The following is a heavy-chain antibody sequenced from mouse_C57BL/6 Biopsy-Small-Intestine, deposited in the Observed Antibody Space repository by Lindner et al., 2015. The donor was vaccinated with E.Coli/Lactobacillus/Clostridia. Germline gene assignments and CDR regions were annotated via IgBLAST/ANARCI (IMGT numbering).Heavy chain of an antibody. V-gene: IGHV1-54*01. CDR2: INPGSGGT. J-gene: IGHJ4*01. CDR1: GCAFTNYL. D-gene: IGHD1-3*01. Sequence: VQLQESGAELVRPGTSVKVSCKASGCAFTNYLIEWVKQRPGQGLEWIGVINPGSGGTNYNEKFKGKATLTADKSSSTAYMQLSSLTSEDSAVYFCARDRSGGYYAMDYWGQGTSVTVSS. CDR3: ARDRSGGYYAMDY.